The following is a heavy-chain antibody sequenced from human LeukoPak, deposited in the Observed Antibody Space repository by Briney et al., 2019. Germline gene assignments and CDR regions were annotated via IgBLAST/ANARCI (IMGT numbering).Heavy chain of an antibody. Sequence: SETLSLTCTVSGGSISSYYWSWIRQPPGKGLEWIGYIYYSGSTNYNPSLKSRVTISVDTSKNQFSLKLSSVTAADTAVYYCARFSDYDSSGPIDHWGQGTLVTVPS. D-gene: IGHD3-22*01. CDR3: ARFSDYDSSGPIDH. CDR1: GGSISSYY. V-gene: IGHV4-59*12. J-gene: IGHJ4*02. CDR2: IYYSGST.